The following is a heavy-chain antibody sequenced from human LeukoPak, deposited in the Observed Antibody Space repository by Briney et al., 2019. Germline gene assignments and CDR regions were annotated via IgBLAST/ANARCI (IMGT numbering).Heavy chain of an antibody. V-gene: IGHV4-61*08. CDR1: GGSISSGGYY. J-gene: IGHJ4*02. CDR2: IYYSGST. Sequence: PSETLSLTCTVSGGSISSGGYYWSWIRQHPGEGLEWIGYIYYSGSTNYNSSLKSRVTISVDTSKNQFSLKLSSVTAADTAVYYCARALFTYYYDSSGYYYFDYWGQGTLVTVSS. D-gene: IGHD3-22*01. CDR3: ARALFTYYYDSSGYYYFDY.